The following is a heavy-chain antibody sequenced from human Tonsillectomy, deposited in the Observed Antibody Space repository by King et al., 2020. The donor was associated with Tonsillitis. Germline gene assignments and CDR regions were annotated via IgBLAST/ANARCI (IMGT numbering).Heavy chain of an antibody. Sequence: VQLVESGGGLVQPGGSLRLSCAASGFTFSNYAMTWVRQAPGKGLEWVSAISGSGGSTYYADSVKGRFTISRDNSKNTVYLQMNNLRAEDTAVYSCLTNIWGYHFDSGGSYQPGNYWFFDLWGRGTLVTVSS. J-gene: IGHJ2*01. D-gene: IGHD3-22*01. CDR3: LTNIWGYHFDSGGSYQPGNYWFFDL. CDR1: GFTFSNYA. V-gene: IGHV3-23*04. CDR2: ISGSGGST.